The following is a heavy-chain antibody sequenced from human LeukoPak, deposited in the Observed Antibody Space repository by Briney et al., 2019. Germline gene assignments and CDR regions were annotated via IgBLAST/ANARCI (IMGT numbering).Heavy chain of an antibody. J-gene: IGHJ4*02. CDR3: ASRLYCSNTRCRNFPFAY. CDR2: IIPIFGTA. Sequence: SVKVSCKGSGGTFSSYAINWVRQAPGQGLEWMGGIIPIFGTANYAQKFQDRVTITADESTSTAYMELSSLRSEDTAIYYCASRLYCSNTRCRNFPFAYWGQGTLVTVYS. CDR1: GGTFSSYA. D-gene: IGHD2-2*01. V-gene: IGHV1-69*13.